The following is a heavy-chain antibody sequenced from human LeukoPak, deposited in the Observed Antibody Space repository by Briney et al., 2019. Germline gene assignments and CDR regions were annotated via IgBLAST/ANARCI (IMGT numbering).Heavy chain of an antibody. CDR3: ARDFYGDDGHHPFDY. Sequence: SETLSLTCSVSGASISSYYWNWIRQPAGKGLDWVGRIYASGSTNYNPSLKSRVTISMDKSKNQFSLNLKSVTAADTAIYYCARDFYGDDGHHPFDYWGQGALVTVSS. D-gene: IGHD2/OR15-2a*01. J-gene: IGHJ4*02. CDR1: GASISSYY. CDR2: IYASGST. V-gene: IGHV4-4*07.